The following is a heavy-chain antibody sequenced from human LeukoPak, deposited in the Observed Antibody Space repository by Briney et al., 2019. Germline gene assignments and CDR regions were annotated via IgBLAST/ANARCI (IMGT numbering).Heavy chain of an antibody. Sequence: SGTLSLTCAVSGGSITSSNWWTWVRQPPGKGLEWIGEIYYSGSTNYNPSLKSRVTISMDKSKNQFSLELTSVTAADTAVYYCARDLVKTTGYFDWLSTGAPTKYYYYYMDVWGKGTTVTVSS. CDR1: GGSITSSNW. CDR2: IYYSGST. D-gene: IGHD3-9*01. CDR3: ARDLVKTTGYFDWLSTGAPTKYYYYYMDV. V-gene: IGHV4-4*02. J-gene: IGHJ6*03.